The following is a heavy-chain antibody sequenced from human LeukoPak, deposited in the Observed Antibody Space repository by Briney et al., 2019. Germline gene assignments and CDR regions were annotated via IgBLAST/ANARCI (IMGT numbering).Heavy chain of an antibody. Sequence: SVKVSCKASGGTFSSYAISWVRQAPGQGLERMGGIIPIFGTANYAQKFQGRVTITTDESTSTAYMELSRLRSDDTAVYYCARHLSHTRDYWGQGTLVTVSS. D-gene: IGHD2-2*02. CDR2: IIPIFGTA. J-gene: IGHJ4*02. V-gene: IGHV1-69*05. CDR1: GGTFSSYA. CDR3: ARHLSHTRDY.